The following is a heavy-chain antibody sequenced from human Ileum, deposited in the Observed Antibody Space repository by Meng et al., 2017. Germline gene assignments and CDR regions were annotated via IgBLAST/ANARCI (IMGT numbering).Heavy chain of an antibody. CDR2: INEDGRVT. CDR3: ARINYVEDS. CDR1: GLTFRYHW. J-gene: IGHJ4*02. V-gene: IGHV3-74*02. Sequence: VGSGGCCVQRGGCLRLSLSGSGLTFRYHWMHWVRQTPGKGLVWVSRINEDGRVTNYADSVEGRFTVSRDNAKNTLYLQMNSLRVEDTGIYYCARINYVEDSWGQGTLVTVSS. D-gene: IGHD3-16*01.